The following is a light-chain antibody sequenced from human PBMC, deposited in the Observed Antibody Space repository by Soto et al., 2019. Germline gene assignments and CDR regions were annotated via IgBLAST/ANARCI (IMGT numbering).Light chain of an antibody. J-gene: IGKJ1*01. CDR3: QQYDNWPPWK. CDR2: DAS. V-gene: IGKV3-15*01. Sequence: EIEMTQSPATLSVSPGERATLSCRSSQSVGRKLAWYQQKPGQAPRLLIYDASNRVMGVPTRFSGSGSGTEFPLTINILQSEDVAVYHCQQYDNWPPWKFGQGTKVEI. CDR1: QSVGRK.